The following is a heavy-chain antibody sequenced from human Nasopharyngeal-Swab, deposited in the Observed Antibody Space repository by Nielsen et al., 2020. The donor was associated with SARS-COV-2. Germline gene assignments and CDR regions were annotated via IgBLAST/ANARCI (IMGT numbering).Heavy chain of an antibody. CDR2: ITHSGST. V-gene: IGHV4-34*01. CDR1: GGSFSSYC. D-gene: IGHD3-9*01. CDR3: ARAPDYDVLTGYYPDAFDI. Sequence: SETLSLTCDVYGGSFSSYCWTWIRQTPGKGLEWIGEITHSGSTNYNPSLKSRVTLSVDTSKNQFSLKLSSVTAADTAVYYCARAPDYDVLTGYYPDAFDIWGQGTMVTVSS. J-gene: IGHJ3*02.